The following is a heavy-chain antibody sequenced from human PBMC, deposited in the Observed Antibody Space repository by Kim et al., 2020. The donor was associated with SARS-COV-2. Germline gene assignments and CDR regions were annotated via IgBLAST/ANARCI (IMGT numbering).Heavy chain of an antibody. D-gene: IGHD3-22*01. V-gene: IGHV3-33*06. CDR3: AKGWYYYDSSGYYL. J-gene: IGHJ4*02. Sequence: ADSVKRRFTSPRDNSKNKLYLQMNSLRAEDTAVYYCAKGWYYYDSSGYYLWGQGTLVTVSS.